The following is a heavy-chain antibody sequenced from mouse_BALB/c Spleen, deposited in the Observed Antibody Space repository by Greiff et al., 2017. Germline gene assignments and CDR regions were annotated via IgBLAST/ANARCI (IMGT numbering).Heavy chain of an antibody. D-gene: IGHD1-1*01. CDR2: IYPGDGDT. CDR3: ARSVTTVVAYYYAMDY. CDR1: GYAFSSSW. V-gene: IGHV1-82*01. Sequence: QVQLQQSGPELVKPGASVKISCKASGYAFSSSWMNWVKQRPGQGFEWIGRIYPGDGDTNYNGKFKGKATLTADKSSSTAYMQLSSLTSVDSAVYFCARSVTTVVAYYYAMDYWGQGTSVTVSS. J-gene: IGHJ4*01.